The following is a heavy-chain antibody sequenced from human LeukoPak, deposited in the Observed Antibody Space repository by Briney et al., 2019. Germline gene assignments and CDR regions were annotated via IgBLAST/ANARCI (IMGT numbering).Heavy chain of an antibody. J-gene: IGHJ4*02. CDR1: GFTFSSDW. Sequence: GGSLRLSCAASGFTFSSDWMHWVRQAPGKGLVWVSRINSDGSSTSYADSVKGRFTISRDNAKNTLYLQMNSLRAEDTAVYYCARGPYSSGWLSIDYWGQGTLVTVSS. D-gene: IGHD6-19*01. V-gene: IGHV3-74*01. CDR2: INSDGSST. CDR3: ARGPYSSGWLSIDY.